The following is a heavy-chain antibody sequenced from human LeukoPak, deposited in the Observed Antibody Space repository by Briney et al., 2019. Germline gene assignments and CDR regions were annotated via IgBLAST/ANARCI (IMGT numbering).Heavy chain of an antibody. Sequence: SETLSLTCTVSGGSISTYYWSRIRQPAGKGLEWIGRIYISGRTNYNPSLQSRVTMSVDTSRNQFSLKLRSVTAADTAVYYCAREASDTAMATHYFDYWGQGTLVTVSS. CDR3: AREASDTAMATHYFDY. J-gene: IGHJ4*02. V-gene: IGHV4-4*07. CDR1: GGSISTYY. D-gene: IGHD5-18*01. CDR2: IYISGRT.